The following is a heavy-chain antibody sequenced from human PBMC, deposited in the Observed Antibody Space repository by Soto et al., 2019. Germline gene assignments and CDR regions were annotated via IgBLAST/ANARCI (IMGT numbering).Heavy chain of an antibody. J-gene: IGHJ4*02. CDR3: ARDFPRAFCSGTGCCFDY. Sequence: QVQLVQSGAEVKKPGASMRVSCKASGYTFTTYGISWVRQAPGQGLEWMGWVSANNGDTKYAQKFQDRITLTTDTSTSTDYMEVRSLRSDDTALYFCARDFPRAFCSGTGCCFDYWGQGTPVTVSS. CDR2: VSANNGDT. D-gene: IGHD2-15*01. CDR1: GYTFTTYG. V-gene: IGHV1-18*01.